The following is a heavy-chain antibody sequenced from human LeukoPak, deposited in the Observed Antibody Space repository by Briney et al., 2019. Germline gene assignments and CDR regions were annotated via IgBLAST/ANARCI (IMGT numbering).Heavy chain of an antibody. J-gene: IGHJ1*01. CDR2: IIPILGIA. CDR3: ARDSNIAVAGTQYFQH. D-gene: IGHD6-19*01. Sequence: SVKVSCKASGGTFSSYAISWVRQAPGQGLEWMGRIIPILGIANYAQKFQGRVTITADKSTSTAYMELSSLRSEDTAVYYCARDSNIAVAGTQYFQHWGQGTLVTVSS. CDR1: GGTFSSYA. V-gene: IGHV1-69*04.